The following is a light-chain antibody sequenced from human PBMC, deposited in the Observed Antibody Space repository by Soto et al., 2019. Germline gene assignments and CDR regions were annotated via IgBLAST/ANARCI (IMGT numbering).Light chain of an antibody. J-gene: IGKJ1*01. Sequence: DIKITQSPSTLSGSVGDRVTITCRASQTISSWLAWYQQKPGKAPKLLFYKASTLKSGLPSRFSVSGSGTEFTLTISRLLPEDFATYYCQHYYSYSDAFGQGTKVELK. CDR1: QTISSW. CDR2: KAS. CDR3: QHYYSYSDA. V-gene: IGKV1-5*03.